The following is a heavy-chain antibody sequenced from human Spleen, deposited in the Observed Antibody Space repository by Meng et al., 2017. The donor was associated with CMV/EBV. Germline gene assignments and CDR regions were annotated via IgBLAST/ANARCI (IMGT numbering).Heavy chain of an antibody. V-gene: IGHV3-7*01. CDR3: ARDQSSWPYYFDY. D-gene: IGHD6-13*01. CDR1: GFTFSSYW. CDR2: IKQDGSNK. J-gene: IGHJ4*02. Sequence: GESLKISCAASGFTFSSYWMSWVRQAPGKGLEWVANIKQDGSNKYYADSVEGRFTISRDNSKNTLYLQMNSLRAEDTAVYYCARDQSSWPYYFDYWGQGTLVTVSS.